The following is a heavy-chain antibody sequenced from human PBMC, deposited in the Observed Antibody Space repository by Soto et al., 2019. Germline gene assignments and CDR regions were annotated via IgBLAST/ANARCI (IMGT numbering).Heavy chain of an antibody. CDR2: ISSSSTTI. Sequence: EVQLVESGGGLAQPGGSLRLSCATSGFTFSSYGMNWVRQAPGKGLEWVSFISSSSTTIYYADSMKGRFTISRDNAKNSLYLQMNSLRDEDTAVYYCARDVGYYYDSSGYYRFDFWGQGTLVTVSP. V-gene: IGHV3-48*02. CDR3: ARDVGYYYDSSGYYRFDF. CDR1: GFTFSSYG. J-gene: IGHJ4*02. D-gene: IGHD3-22*01.